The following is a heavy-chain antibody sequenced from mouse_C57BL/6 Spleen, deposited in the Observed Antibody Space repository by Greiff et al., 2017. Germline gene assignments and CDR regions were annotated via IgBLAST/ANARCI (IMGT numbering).Heavy chain of an antibody. Sequence: QVQLQQSGPELVKPGASVKISCKASGYAFSSSWMNWVKQRPGKGLEWIGRIYPGDGDTNYNGKFKGKATLTADKSSSTAYMQLSSLTSEDSAVYFCAREGVLGNYFDYWGQGTTLTVSS. CDR1: GYAFSSSW. J-gene: IGHJ2*01. D-gene: IGHD1-1*01. V-gene: IGHV1-82*01. CDR3: AREGVLGNYFDY. CDR2: IYPGDGDT.